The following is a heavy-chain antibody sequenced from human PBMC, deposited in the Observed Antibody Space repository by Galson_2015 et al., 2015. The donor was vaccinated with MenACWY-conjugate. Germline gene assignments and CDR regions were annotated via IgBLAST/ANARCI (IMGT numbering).Heavy chain of an antibody. CDR3: VVVAAVGDAFDI. J-gene: IGHJ3*02. CDR2: ISSSSSTI. D-gene: IGHD2-15*01. CDR1: GFTFSSYS. V-gene: IGHV3-48*04. Sequence: SLRLSCAASGFTFSSYSMNWVRQAPGKGLEWVSYISSSSSTIYYADSVKGRFTISRDNAKNSLYPQMNSLRAEDTAVYYCVVVAAVGDAFDIWGQGTMVTVSS.